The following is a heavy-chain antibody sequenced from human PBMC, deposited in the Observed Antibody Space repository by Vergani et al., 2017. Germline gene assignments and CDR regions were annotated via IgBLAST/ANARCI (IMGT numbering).Heavy chain of an antibody. CDR1: GFTFSSYG. D-gene: IGHD3-22*01. V-gene: IGHV3-30*18. J-gene: IGHJ4*02. CDR3: AKELGDYYDSSGLSY. Sequence: QVQLVESGGGVVQPGRSLRLSCAASGFTFSSYGMHWVRQAPGKGLEWVAVISYDGSNKYYADSVKGRFTISRDNSKNTLYLQMNSLRAEDTAVYYCAKELGDYYDSSGLSYWGQGTLVTVSS. CDR2: ISYDGSNK.